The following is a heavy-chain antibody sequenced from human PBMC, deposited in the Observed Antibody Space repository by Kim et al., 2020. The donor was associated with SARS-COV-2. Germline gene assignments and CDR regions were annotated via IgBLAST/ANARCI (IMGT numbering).Heavy chain of an antibody. V-gene: IGHV3-15*01. D-gene: IGHD2-15*01. J-gene: IGHJ4*02. CDR2: IKSKTDGATI. CDR1: GFTFNNAW. Sequence: GGSLRLSCAASGFTFNNAWMSWVRQAPGKGLEWVGRIKSKTDGATIDYAAPVKDRFTISRDDSKNTLYLQMNSLKTEDTGVYYCTTAPRSDSDYWGQGTL. CDR3: TTAPRSDSDY.